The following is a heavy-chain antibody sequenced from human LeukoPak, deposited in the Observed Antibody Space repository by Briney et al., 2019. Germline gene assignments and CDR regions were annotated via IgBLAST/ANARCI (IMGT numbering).Heavy chain of an antibody. CDR1: GGSFSGYY. Sequence: SETLSLTCAVYGGSFSGYYWSWIRQPPAKGLEWIGEINHSGSTNYNPSLKSRVTISVDTSKNQFSLKLSSVTAADTAVYYCARVRLLWFGRNWFDRWGQGTLVTVSS. J-gene: IGHJ5*02. V-gene: IGHV4-34*01. D-gene: IGHD3-10*01. CDR3: ARVRLLWFGRNWFDR. CDR2: INHSGST.